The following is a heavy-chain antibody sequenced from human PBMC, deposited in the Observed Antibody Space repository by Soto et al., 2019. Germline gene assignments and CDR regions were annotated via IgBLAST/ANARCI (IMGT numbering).Heavy chain of an antibody. V-gene: IGHV1-18*01. Sequence: ASVKVSCKASGYTFTSYGIIWVRQAPGQGLEWMGWISAYNGNTNYAQKLQGRVTMTTDTSTSTAYMELRSLRSDDTAVYYCARGPDSSTGYYGPFEYWGQGTLVTVSS. J-gene: IGHJ4*02. CDR3: ARGPDSSTGYYGPFEY. D-gene: IGHD3-9*01. CDR1: GYTFTSYG. CDR2: ISAYNGNT.